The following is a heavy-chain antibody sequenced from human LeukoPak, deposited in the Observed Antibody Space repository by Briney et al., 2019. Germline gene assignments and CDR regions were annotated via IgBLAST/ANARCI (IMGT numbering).Heavy chain of an antibody. CDR1: GFTFSNYA. J-gene: IGHJ3*02. D-gene: IGHD7-27*01. Sequence: GGSLRLSCAASGFTFSNYAMSWVRQAPGKGLEWVSSISGTGGSTYYADSVKGRFTISRDNSNNTLFLQMNSLRAEDTAVYYCARHWGGAFDIWGQGTMVTVSS. V-gene: IGHV3-23*01. CDR3: ARHWGGAFDI. CDR2: ISGTGGST.